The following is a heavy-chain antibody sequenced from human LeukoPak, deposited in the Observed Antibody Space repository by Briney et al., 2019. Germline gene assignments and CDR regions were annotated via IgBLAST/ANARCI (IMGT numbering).Heavy chain of an antibody. J-gene: IGHJ3*02. D-gene: IGHD1-26*01. CDR1: GYTFTSYA. V-gene: IGHV1-69*06. CDR2: IIPMSDTA. Sequence: GASVKVSCKASGYTFTSYAMNWVRQAPGQGLEWMGGIIPMSDTANYPQTFRGRLTITADIPTSTVYMELSSLRSEDRAVYCCAREDDTGRYMGDDAFDIWGQGTMVTVSS. CDR3: AREDDTGRYMGDDAFDI.